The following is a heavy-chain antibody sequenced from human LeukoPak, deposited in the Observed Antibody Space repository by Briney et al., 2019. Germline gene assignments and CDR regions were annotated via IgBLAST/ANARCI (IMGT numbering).Heavy chain of an antibody. J-gene: IGHJ4*02. Sequence: SQTLSLTCAISGDSVSSNIAAWNWTRQSPSRGLEWLGRTYYRSKWFNDYAVSVKSRITINPDTTKNQFSLQVNSVTPDDTAVYYCVREMGHYDFWGQGTLVTVSS. CDR2: TYYRSKWFN. CDR3: VREMGHYDF. D-gene: IGHD1-26*01. V-gene: IGHV6-1*01. CDR1: GDSVSSNIAA.